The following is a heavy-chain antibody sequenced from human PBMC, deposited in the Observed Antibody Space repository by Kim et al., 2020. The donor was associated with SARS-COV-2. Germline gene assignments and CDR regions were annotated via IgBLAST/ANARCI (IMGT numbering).Heavy chain of an antibody. CDR3: ARGAFYYYHYMDV. J-gene: IGHJ6*03. V-gene: IGHV3-30*10. Sequence: YYTDYVKGRFNSTRDNSRNTVLLQMSSLRPDDTALYYCARGAFYYYHYMDVWGIGTTVIVSS.